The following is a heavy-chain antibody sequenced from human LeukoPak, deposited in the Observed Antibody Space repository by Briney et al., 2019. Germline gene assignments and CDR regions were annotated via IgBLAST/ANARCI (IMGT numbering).Heavy chain of an antibody. CDR3: ARDPTTVTTIFDP. V-gene: IGHV4-4*07. J-gene: IGHJ5*02. D-gene: IGHD4-11*01. CDR1: GGSISAYY. CDR2: IYPGEGIYATATT. Sequence: SESLSLTCSVSGGSISAYYWSWVRQSAGNRLEWIGRIYPGEGIYATATTSYNPSFKSRVTMSGDTSKNQLSLKLSSVTAADTAVYYCARDPTTVTTIFDPWGQGILVTVSS.